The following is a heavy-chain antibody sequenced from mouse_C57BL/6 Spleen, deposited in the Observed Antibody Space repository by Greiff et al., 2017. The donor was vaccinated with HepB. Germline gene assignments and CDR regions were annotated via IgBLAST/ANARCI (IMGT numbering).Heavy chain of an antibody. CDR2: ISGGGGNT. Sequence: EVQGVESGGGLVKPGGSLKLSCAASGFTFSSYTMSWVRQTPEKRLEWVATISGGGGNTYYPDSVKGRFTISRDNAKNTLYLQMSSLRSEDTALYYCARAYYSNHHAMDYWGQGTSVTVSS. CDR3: ARAYYSNHHAMDY. V-gene: IGHV5-9*01. CDR1: GFTFSSYT. D-gene: IGHD2-5*01. J-gene: IGHJ4*01.